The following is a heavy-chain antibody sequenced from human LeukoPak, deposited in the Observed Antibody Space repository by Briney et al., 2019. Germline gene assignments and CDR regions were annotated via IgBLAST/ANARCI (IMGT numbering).Heavy chain of an antibody. Sequence: SETLSLTCTVSGVSISSQYYSWIRQPPGKGLEWIGYMYYSGSTKYNPSLKSRVTISVDKSKNQFSVKLSSVTAADTAVYYCARHHYDALYGMDVWGQGTTVTVSS. CDR1: GVSISSQY. D-gene: IGHD3-22*01. J-gene: IGHJ6*02. CDR3: ARHHYDALYGMDV. CDR2: MYYSGST. V-gene: IGHV4-59*08.